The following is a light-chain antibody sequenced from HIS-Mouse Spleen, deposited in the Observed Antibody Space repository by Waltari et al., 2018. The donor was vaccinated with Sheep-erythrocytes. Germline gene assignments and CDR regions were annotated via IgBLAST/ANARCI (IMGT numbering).Light chain of an antibody. CDR3: SSYTSSSTWV. CDR1: SSDVGGYNY. Sequence: QSALTQPASVSGSPGQSITISCTGTSSDVGGYNYVSWYQQHPGQAPKLMIYEVSNRPSGVPNRFSGAKSGNTASLTISGLQAEDEADYYCSSYTSSSTWVFGGGTKLTVL. V-gene: IGLV2-14*01. CDR2: EVS. J-gene: IGLJ3*02.